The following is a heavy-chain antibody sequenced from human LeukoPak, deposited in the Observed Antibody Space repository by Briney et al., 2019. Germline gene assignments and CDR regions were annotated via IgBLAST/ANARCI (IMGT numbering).Heavy chain of an antibody. Sequence: GGSLRLSCAASGFPFSNYAMSWVRQAPGKGLECVSVISGDGGTTYYADSVKGRFTISRDNSKNTLYLQMNSLRAEDTAVYYCAKRSMTTVTYYYYYGMDVWGQGTTVTVSS. CDR3: AKRSMTTVTYYYYYGMDV. J-gene: IGHJ6*02. V-gene: IGHV3-23*01. CDR2: ISGDGGTT. CDR1: GFPFSNYA. D-gene: IGHD4-17*01.